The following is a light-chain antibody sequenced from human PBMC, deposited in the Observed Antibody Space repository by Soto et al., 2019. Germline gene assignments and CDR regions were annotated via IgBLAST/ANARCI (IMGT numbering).Light chain of an antibody. Sequence: DIQMTQSPSSLSASVGDRVTITCQASQDVSNYLNWYQQKLGKAPKLLIYDASNLETGVPSRFSGSGSGTDFTLTISSLQAEDVATYYCQKYNSVPLTFGQGTRLEIK. CDR3: QKYNSVPLT. V-gene: IGKV1-33*01. CDR1: QDVSNY. J-gene: IGKJ5*01. CDR2: DAS.